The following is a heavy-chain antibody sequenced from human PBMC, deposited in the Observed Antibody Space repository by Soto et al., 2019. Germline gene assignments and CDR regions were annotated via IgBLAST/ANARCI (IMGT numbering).Heavy chain of an antibody. D-gene: IGHD6-19*01. CDR2: INHSGST. J-gene: IGHJ5*02. Sequence: PSETLSLTCAVYGGSFSGYYWSWIRQPPGKGLEWIGEINHSGSTNYNPSLKSRVTISVDTSKNQFSLKLSSVTAADTAVYYCAGGYSSGWYLWFDPWGQGTLVTVSS. CDR3: AGGYSSGWYLWFDP. V-gene: IGHV4-34*01. CDR1: GGSFSGYY.